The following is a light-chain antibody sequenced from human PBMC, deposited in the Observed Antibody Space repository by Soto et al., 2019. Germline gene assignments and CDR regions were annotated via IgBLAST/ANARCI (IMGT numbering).Light chain of an antibody. V-gene: IGKV1-5*01. CDR2: DAS. CDR1: QSISSW. CDR3: QQYKSCPVT. J-gene: IGKJ1*01. Sequence: DIPMTQPPSTLSASVGDRVTITCGASQSISSWLAWYQQKPGKAPKPLIYDASSLQSGVPSRFSGSGSGTEFTLTISSLQPDDFATYYCQQYKSCPVTFGQGTKVDIK.